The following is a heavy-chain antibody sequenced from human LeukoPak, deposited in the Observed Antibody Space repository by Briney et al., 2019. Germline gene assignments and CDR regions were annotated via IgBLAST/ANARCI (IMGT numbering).Heavy chain of an antibody. Sequence: PGGSLRLACVVSGFTVSDYEMNWVRQAPGEGLEWVSYISSNGRTTLNADSVKGRFTISRDDTKNSLYLQMNSLRVEDTGFYYCARARLWYSFDSWGQGTLVTVSS. CDR1: GFTVSDYE. J-gene: IGHJ4*02. CDR3: ARARLWYSFDS. V-gene: IGHV3-48*03. D-gene: IGHD3-10*01. CDR2: ISSNGRTT.